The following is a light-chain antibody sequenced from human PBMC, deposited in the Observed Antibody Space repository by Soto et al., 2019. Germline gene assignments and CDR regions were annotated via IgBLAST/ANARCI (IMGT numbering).Light chain of an antibody. J-gene: IGKJ4*01. CDR1: QSVGTF. CDR2: DAS. CDR3: QQRRTWPLT. V-gene: IGKV3-11*01. Sequence: EIVLTQSPGTLSTSPGESATLSCRASQSVGTFLAWYQHKPGQAPRLLILDASTRATGVPPRFSGSKSGTDFTLTISRLEPEDFAVYYCQQRRTWPLTFGGGTKVDIK.